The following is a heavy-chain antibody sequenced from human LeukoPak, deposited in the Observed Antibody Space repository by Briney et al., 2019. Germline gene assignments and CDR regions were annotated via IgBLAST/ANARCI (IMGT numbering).Heavy chain of an antibody. CDR1: GFTFSSYG. CDR2: ISYDGSKK. V-gene: IGHV3-30*18. D-gene: IGHD3-10*01. J-gene: IGHJ4*02. CDR3: EKDPGEAGIYYYFDY. Sequence: GGSLRLSCAASGFTFSSYGMHWLRQAPGKGLEGVAGISYDGSKKYYADYVKGRFTSSRDNSKNTLYLQMNSLRAEDTAVYYCEKDPGEAGIYYYFDYWGQGTLVTVSS.